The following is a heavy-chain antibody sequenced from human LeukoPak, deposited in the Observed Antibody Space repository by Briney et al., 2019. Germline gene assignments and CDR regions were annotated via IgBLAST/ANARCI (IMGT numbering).Heavy chain of an antibody. D-gene: IGHD2-15*01. CDR2: ISGSGGRT. J-gene: IGHJ3*02. Sequence: GGSLTLSCAASGFTFSTHAMSWVRQAPGKGLEWVSAISGSGGRTYHADSVKRRFTISRDNPKNTLFLQMNSLRAEDTAIYYCAMTMKYCSGGTCQEAFEIWGQGTMVTVSS. V-gene: IGHV3-23*01. CDR1: GFTFSTHA. CDR3: AMTMKYCSGGTCQEAFEI.